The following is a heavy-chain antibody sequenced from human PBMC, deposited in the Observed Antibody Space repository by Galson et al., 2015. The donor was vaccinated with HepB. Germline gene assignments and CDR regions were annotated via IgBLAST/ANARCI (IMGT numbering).Heavy chain of an antibody. CDR3: AKGRYYDSSGYPVDY. CDR1: GFTFSSYG. D-gene: IGHD3-22*01. V-gene: IGHV3-30*18. CDR2: ISYDGSNK. J-gene: IGHJ4*02. Sequence: SLRLSCAASGFTFSSYGMHWVRQAPGKGLEWVAVISYDGSNKYYADSVKGRFTISRDNSKNTLYLQMNSLRAEDTAVYYCAKGRYYDSSGYPVDYWGQGTLVTVSS.